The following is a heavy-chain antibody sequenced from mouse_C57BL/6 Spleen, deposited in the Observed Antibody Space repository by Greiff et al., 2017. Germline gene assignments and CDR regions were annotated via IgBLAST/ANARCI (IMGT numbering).Heavy chain of an antibody. CDR2: IWRGGST. J-gene: IGHJ1*03. V-gene: IGHV2-5*01. CDR1: GFSLTSYG. D-gene: IGHD1-1*01. CDR3: AKNKASSYWYYDV. Sequence: QVQLKESGPGLVQPSQSLSITCTVSGFSLTSYGVHWVRQSPGKGLEWLGVIWRGGSTDYNAAFMSRLSITKDNSKSQVFFKMNSLQADDTAIYYCAKNKASSYWYYDVWGTGTTVTVSS.